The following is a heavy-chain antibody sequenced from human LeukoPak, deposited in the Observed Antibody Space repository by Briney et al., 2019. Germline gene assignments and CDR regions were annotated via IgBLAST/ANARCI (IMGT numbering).Heavy chain of an antibody. D-gene: IGHD5-12*01. CDR1: GGSISGYY. V-gene: IGHV4-59*01. J-gene: IGHJ4*02. CDR2: IYYTGST. CDR3: ARGHYSGYDY. Sequence: SETLSLTCTVSGGSISGYYWSWIRQPPGKGLEWIGYIYYTGSTNYNPSLKSRVTISVDTSKNQFSLKLSSVTAADTAVYYCARGHYSGYDYWGQGTLVTVSS.